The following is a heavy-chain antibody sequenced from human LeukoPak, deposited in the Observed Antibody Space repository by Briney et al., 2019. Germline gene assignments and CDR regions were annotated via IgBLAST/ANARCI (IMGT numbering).Heavy chain of an antibody. V-gene: IGHV4-59*01. D-gene: IGHD3-22*01. CDR3: ARRGVSGYYYWFDP. Sequence: PSETLPLTCTVSGGSISSYYWSWIRQPPGKGLEWIGYIYYSGSTNYNPSLKSRVTISVDTSKNQFSLKLSSVTAADTAVYYCARRGVSGYYYWFDPWGQGTLVTVSS. CDR1: GGSISSYY. J-gene: IGHJ5*02. CDR2: IYYSGST.